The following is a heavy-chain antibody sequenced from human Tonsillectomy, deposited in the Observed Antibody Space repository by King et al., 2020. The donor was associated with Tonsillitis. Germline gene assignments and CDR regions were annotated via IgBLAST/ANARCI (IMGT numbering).Heavy chain of an antibody. CDR3: ARGLIKDRRDGYNLGD. J-gene: IGHJ4*02. CDR1: GYTFSGNY. CDR2: INPNSGGT. V-gene: IGHV1-2*02. D-gene: IGHD5-24*01. Sequence: QLVQSGAEVKKPGASVKVSCRASGYTFSGNYIHWVRQAPGQGLEWMGWINPNSGGTIYAQKFQGRVTMTSDTSISTAYMDLSRLTSDDTAVYYCARGLIKDRRDGYNLGDWGQGTLVTVSS.